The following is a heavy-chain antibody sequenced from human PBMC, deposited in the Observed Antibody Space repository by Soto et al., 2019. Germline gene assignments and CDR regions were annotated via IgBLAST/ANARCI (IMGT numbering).Heavy chain of an antibody. Sequence: ASVKFSCKPSGYTFTSYGITWVRKDPGQGLEWIGWISAYNGNTNYAQKLQGRVTMTTDTSTSTAYMELRSLRSDDTAVYYCARALVGYCSGGSCYLNWFDPWGQGTLVTVSS. J-gene: IGHJ5*02. CDR1: GYTFTSYG. CDR3: ARALVGYCSGGSCYLNWFDP. CDR2: ISAYNGNT. V-gene: IGHV1-18*01. D-gene: IGHD2-15*01.